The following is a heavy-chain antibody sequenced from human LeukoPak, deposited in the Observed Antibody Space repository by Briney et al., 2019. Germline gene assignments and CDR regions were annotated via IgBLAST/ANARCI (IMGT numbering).Heavy chain of an antibody. J-gene: IGHJ6*03. CDR3: AKDGPEMRRFCSSTSCYTITPEYYYYYMDV. D-gene: IGHD2-2*02. V-gene: IGHV3-30*02. Sequence: PGGSLRLSCAASGFTFSSYGMHWVRQAPGKGLEWVAFIRYDGSNKYYADSVKGRFTISRDNSKNTLYLQMNSLRAEDTAVYYCAKDGPEMRRFCSSTSCYTITPEYYYYYMDVWGKGTTVTISS. CDR1: GFTFSSYG. CDR2: IRYDGSNK.